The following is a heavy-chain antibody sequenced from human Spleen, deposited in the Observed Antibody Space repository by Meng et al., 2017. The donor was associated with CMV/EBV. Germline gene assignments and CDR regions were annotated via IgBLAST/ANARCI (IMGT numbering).Heavy chain of an antibody. CDR2: IYPGDSNT. CDR1: GYSFTSYW. V-gene: IGHV5-51*01. Sequence: GGSLRLSCKGSGYSFTSYWIGWVRQMPGKGLEWMGIIYPGDSNTRYSPSFQGQVTISADKSISTAYLQWSSLKASDTAMYYCARSGGWYRPDYWGQGTLVTVSS. D-gene: IGHD6-19*01. J-gene: IGHJ4*02. CDR3: ARSGGWYRPDY.